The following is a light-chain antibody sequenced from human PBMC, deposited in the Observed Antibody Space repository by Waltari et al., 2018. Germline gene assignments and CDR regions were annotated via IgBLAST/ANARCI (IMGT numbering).Light chain of an antibody. CDR2: YAS. Sequence: DIQMTQSPSSLYASVGDRVNSTCRASQGINNYLSGYQQKPGKAPKHLIYYASSLESGVPSRFSGSGSGTDYTLTISSLQPEAIATDYCQQYDNFPLTFGGGTKVEIK. V-gene: IGKV1-33*01. CDR1: QGINNY. J-gene: IGKJ4*01. CDR3: QQYDNFPLT.